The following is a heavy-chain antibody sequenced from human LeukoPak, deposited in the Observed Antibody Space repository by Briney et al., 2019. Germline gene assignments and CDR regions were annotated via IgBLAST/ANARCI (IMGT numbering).Heavy chain of an antibody. D-gene: IGHD5-18*01. CDR2: IDNDGSDT. Sequence: GGSLRLSCAASGFTFRNYWIHWVRQAPGKGLVWISRIDNDGSDTIYADSVKGRFTISRDNAKSTLYLQMNSLRAEDTAVYYCARGGYHHGFDIWGQGTMVTVSS. V-gene: IGHV3-74*01. CDR1: GFTFRNYW. J-gene: IGHJ3*02. CDR3: ARGGYHHGFDI.